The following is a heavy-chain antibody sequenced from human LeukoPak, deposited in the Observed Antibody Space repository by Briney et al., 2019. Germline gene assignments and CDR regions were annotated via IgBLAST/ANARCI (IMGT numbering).Heavy chain of an antibody. CDR2: IKQDGSEK. Sequence: GGSLRLSCAASGFTFSSYWMSWVRQAPGKGLEWVANIKQDGSEKYYVDSVKGRFTISRDNAKNSLYLQMNSLRAEDTAVYYCAKPSEMDIVVVPAAMAYGFDIWGQGTMVTVSS. V-gene: IGHV3-7*03. J-gene: IGHJ3*02. CDR1: GFTFSSYW. CDR3: AKPSEMDIVVVPAAMAYGFDI. D-gene: IGHD2-2*03.